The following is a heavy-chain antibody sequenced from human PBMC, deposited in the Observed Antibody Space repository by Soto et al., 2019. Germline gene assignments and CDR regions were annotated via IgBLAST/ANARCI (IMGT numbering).Heavy chain of an antibody. Sequence: QVQLQESGPGLVKPSGTLSLTCAVSGGSISSSNWWSWVRQPPGKGLEWIGEIYHSGSTNYNPSLQSRVTISVDKSKNQCSLKLSSVTAADTAVYYCARVVGGYYYGMDVWGQGTTVTVSS. J-gene: IGHJ6*02. CDR2: IYHSGST. D-gene: IGHD2-2*01. CDR1: GGSISSSNW. CDR3: ARVVGGYYYGMDV. V-gene: IGHV4-4*02.